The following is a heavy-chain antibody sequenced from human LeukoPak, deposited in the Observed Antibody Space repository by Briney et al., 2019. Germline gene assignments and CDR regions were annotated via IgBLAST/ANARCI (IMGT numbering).Heavy chain of an antibody. D-gene: IGHD3-22*01. Sequence: GGSLRLSCAASGFTFSTYSMHWVRQAPGKGLEWISYISSSSSTIYYADSVKGRFTISRDNAKNSLYLQMNTLRAEDTAVYYCARDRHKYNYDSGGYPPYWGQGTLVTVSS. CDR1: GFTFSTYS. J-gene: IGHJ4*02. V-gene: IGHV3-48*01. CDR3: ARDRHKYNYDSGGYPPY. CDR2: ISSSSSTI.